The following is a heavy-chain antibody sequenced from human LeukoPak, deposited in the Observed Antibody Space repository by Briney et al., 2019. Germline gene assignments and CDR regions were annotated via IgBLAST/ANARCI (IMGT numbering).Heavy chain of an antibody. Sequence: SETLSLTCAVYGGSFSGYYWSWLRQPPGKGLEWIGEINHSGSTNYNPSLKSRVTISVDTSNKQFSLKLSSVTAADTAVYYCVTYYFDSSGPKKNYWGQGTLVTVSS. CDR2: INHSGST. D-gene: IGHD3-22*01. V-gene: IGHV4-34*01. CDR1: GGSFSGYY. CDR3: VTYYFDSSGPKKNY. J-gene: IGHJ4*02.